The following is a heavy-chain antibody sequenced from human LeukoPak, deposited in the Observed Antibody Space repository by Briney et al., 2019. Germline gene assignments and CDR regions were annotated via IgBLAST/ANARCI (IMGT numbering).Heavy chain of an antibody. D-gene: IGHD3-22*01. Sequence: ASVKVSCKASGYTFANYDIHWVRQATGQGLEWMGWTNPNSGNTDYAQKFQGRVTMTRSTSINTAYMELSSLGSEDTAVYYCARPRENSGYYQYYFDYWGQGTLVTVSS. CDR1: GYTFANYD. CDR2: TNPNSGNT. J-gene: IGHJ4*02. CDR3: ARPRENSGYYQYYFDY. V-gene: IGHV1-8*01.